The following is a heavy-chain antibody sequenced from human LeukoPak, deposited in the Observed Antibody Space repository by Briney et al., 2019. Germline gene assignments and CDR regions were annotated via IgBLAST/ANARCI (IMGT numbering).Heavy chain of an antibody. CDR2: ISSSSSTI. CDR3: ATAKEALSSSWYLSVDY. D-gene: IGHD6-13*01. V-gene: IGHV3-48*01. Sequence: GGSLRLSCAASGFTFSSYSMNWVRQAPGKGLEWVSYISSSSSTIYYADSVKGRFTISRDNSKNTLYLQMSSLRTEDTAVYYCATAKEALSSSWYLSVDYWGQGTLVTVSS. J-gene: IGHJ4*02. CDR1: GFTFSSYS.